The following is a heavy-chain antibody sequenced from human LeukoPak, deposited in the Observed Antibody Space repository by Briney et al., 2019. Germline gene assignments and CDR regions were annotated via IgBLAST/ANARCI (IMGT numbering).Heavy chain of an antibody. V-gene: IGHV6-1*01. J-gene: IGHJ2*01. CDR2: TYYRSKWYN. CDR1: GDSVSSNSAA. D-gene: IGHD3-3*01. Sequence: SQTLSLTCAISGDSVSSNSAAWNWIRQSPSRGLEWLGRTYYRSKWYNDYAVSVKSRITINPDTSKNQFSLQLNSVTPEDTAVYYCARAAGDPTSMGDFWSGRRPYWYFDLWGRGTLVTVSS. CDR3: ARAAGDPTSMGDFWSGRRPYWYFDL.